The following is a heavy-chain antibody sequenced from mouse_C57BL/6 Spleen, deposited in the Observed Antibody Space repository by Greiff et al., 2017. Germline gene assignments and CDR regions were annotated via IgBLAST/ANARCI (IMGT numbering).Heavy chain of an antibody. V-gene: IGHV2-9-1*01. D-gene: IGHD2-5*01. CDR2: IWTGGGT. CDR1: GFSLTSYA. J-gene: IGHJ4*01. CDR3: ARNIYSNWDMDY. Sequence: QVQLQQSGPGLVAPSQSLSITCTVSGFSLTSYAISWVRQPPGKGLEWLGVIWTGGGTNYNSALKSRLSISKDNYKSQVCLKMNSMQTDDTARYYCARNIYSNWDMDYWGQGTSVTVSS.